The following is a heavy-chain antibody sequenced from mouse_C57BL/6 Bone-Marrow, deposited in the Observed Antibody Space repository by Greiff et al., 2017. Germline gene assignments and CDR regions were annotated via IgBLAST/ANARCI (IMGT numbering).Heavy chain of an antibody. CDR2: IYPGDGDT. J-gene: IGHJ2*01. CDR3: ARLSSYYYGSRDYFDY. CDR1: GYAFSSSW. Sequence: QVQLKESGPELVKPGASVQISCKASGYAFSSSWMNWVKQRPGKGLEWIGRIYPGDGDTNYNGKFKGKATLTADKSSSTAYMQLSSLTSEDSAVYFCARLSSYYYGSRDYFDYWGQGTTLTVSS. V-gene: IGHV1-82*01. D-gene: IGHD1-1*01.